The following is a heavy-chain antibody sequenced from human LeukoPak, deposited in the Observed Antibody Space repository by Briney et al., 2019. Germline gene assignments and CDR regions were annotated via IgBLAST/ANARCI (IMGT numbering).Heavy chain of an antibody. J-gene: IGHJ4*02. CDR3: ATGLVVPAAIRGLGGDLFDY. V-gene: IGHV1-18*01. CDR1: GYTFTSYG. D-gene: IGHD2-2*02. CDR2: ISAYNGNT. Sequence: ASVKVSCKASGYTFTSYGISWVRQAPGQGLEWMGWISAYNGNTNYAQKLQGRVTMTEDTSTDTAYMELSSLRSEDTAVYYCATGLVVPAAIRGLGGDLFDYWGQGTLVTVSS.